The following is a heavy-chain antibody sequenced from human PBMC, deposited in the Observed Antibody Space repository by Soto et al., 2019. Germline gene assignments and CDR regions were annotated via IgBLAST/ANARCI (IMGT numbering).Heavy chain of an antibody. J-gene: IGHJ6*02. V-gene: IGHV3-30*18. CDR1: GFTFSSYG. D-gene: IGHD1-26*01. CDR2: ISYDGSNK. CDR3: AKEWELLGFYYYYGMDV. Sequence: QVPLVESGGGVVQPGRSLRLSCAASGFTFSSYGMHWVRQAPGKGLEWVAVISYDGSNKYYADSVKGRFTISRDNSKNTLYLQMNSLRAEDTAVYYCAKEWELLGFYYYYGMDVWGQGTTVTVSS.